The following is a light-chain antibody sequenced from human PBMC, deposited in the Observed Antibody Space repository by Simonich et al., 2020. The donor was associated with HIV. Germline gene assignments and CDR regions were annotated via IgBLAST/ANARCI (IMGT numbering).Light chain of an antibody. Sequence: QSALTQPASVSGSPGQSITISCTGTSSDVGGYNYVSWYQQHPGKAPKLMIYDVSERPSGVSNRFSGSKSGNTASLTISGLQAEDEAHYYCSSYTSSSTWVFGGGTKLTVL. V-gene: IGLV2-14*03. CDR1: SSDVGGYNY. CDR2: DVS. CDR3: SSYTSSSTWV. J-gene: IGLJ3*02.